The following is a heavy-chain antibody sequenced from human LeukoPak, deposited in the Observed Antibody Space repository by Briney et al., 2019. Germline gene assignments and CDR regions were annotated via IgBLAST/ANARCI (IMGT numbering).Heavy chain of an antibody. D-gene: IGHD6-19*01. J-gene: IGHJ4*02. Sequence: GGSLRLSCAVSGFTFSSYSMNWVRQAPGKGLEWVSSISSSSSYIYYADSVKGRFTISRDNAKNSLYLQMNSLRAEDTAVYYCARDPSSGWTSRGTFDYWGQGTLVTVSS. V-gene: IGHV3-21*01. CDR2: ISSSSSYI. CDR3: ARDPSSGWTSRGTFDY. CDR1: GFTFSSYS.